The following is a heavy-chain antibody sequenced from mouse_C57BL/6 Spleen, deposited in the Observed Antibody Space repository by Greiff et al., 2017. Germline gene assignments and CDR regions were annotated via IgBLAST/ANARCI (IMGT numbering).Heavy chain of an antibody. Sequence: DVKLQESGGGLVQPGGSMKLSCVASGFTFSNYWMNWVRQSPEKGLEWVAQIRLKSDNYATHYAESVKGRFTISRDDSKSSVYLQMNNLRAEDTGIYYCTRSSNYDWYFDVWGTGTTVTVSS. CDR1: GFTFSNYW. V-gene: IGHV6-3*01. CDR2: IRLKSDNYAT. CDR3: TRSSNYDWYFDV. J-gene: IGHJ1*03. D-gene: IGHD2-5*01.